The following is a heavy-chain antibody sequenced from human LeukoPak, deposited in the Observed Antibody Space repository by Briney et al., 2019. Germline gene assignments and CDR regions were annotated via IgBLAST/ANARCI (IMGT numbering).Heavy chain of an antibody. D-gene: IGHD6-19*01. J-gene: IGHJ3*02. CDR3: ARQYSSGFLDAFDI. V-gene: IGHV4-59*08. CDR1: GGSISSYY. Sequence: SETLSLTCTVSGGSISSYYWSWIRQPPGKGLEWIGYIYYSGSTNYNPSLKSRVTISVDTSKNQFSLKLSSVTAADTAVYYCARQYSSGFLDAFDIWGQGTMVTVSS. CDR2: IYYSGST.